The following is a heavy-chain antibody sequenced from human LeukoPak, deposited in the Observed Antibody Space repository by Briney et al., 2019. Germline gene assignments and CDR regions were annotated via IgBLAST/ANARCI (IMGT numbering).Heavy chain of an antibody. CDR3: AKVGDYGDYALDY. CDR2: ISYDGSYR. J-gene: IGHJ4*02. D-gene: IGHD4-17*01. Sequence: TGGSLRLSWAASGFTFSSYGMHWVPQAPGKGLEWVAVISYDGSYRYYADSVKGRFTISRDNSKNTLYLQMNSLRAEDTAVYYCAKVGDYGDYALDYWGQGTLVTVSS. V-gene: IGHV3-30*18. CDR1: GFTFSSYG.